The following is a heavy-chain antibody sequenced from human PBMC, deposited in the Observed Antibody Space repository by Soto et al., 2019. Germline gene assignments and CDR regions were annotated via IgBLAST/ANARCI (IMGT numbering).Heavy chain of an antibody. CDR1: GGAISGYY. V-gene: IGHV4-4*07. CDR3: ARGQRFSDWFDP. CDR2: IYSSGNT. Sequence: SETLSLTCSVSGGAISGYYWTWIRQPAGKGLEWIGRIYSSGNTKYNPSLQSRVTMSLDTSNNQFSLRLTSVTAADTAVYYCARGQRFSDWFDPWGQGTLVTVSS. D-gene: IGHD3-3*01. J-gene: IGHJ5*02.